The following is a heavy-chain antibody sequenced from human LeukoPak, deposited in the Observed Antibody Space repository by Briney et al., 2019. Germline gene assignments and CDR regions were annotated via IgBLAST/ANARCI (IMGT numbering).Heavy chain of an antibody. J-gene: IGHJ4*02. CDR2: IYHSGST. CDR1: GYSISSGYY. Sequence: SETLSLTCTVSGYSISSGYYWGWIRQPPGKGLKWIGSIYHSGSTYYNPSLKSRVTISVDTSKNQFSLKLSSVTAADTAVYYCARQDIAAVWFYDYWGQGTLVTVSS. D-gene: IGHD6-13*01. V-gene: IGHV4-38-2*02. CDR3: ARQDIAAVWFYDY.